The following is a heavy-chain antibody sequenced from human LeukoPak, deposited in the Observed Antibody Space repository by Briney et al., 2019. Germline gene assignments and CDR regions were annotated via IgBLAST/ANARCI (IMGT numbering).Heavy chain of an antibody. CDR2: IYDGGIT. D-gene: IGHD3-22*01. Sequence: GGSLRLSCAASGFTVSTKFMSWVRQAPGKGLEWVSVIYDGGITYYADFVKGRFTISGDNSKNMLFLQMNSLRAEDTAVYYCARFYDTSGYLDCWGQGTLVTVSS. CDR3: ARFYDTSGYLDC. J-gene: IGHJ4*02. V-gene: IGHV3-66*01. CDR1: GFTVSTKF.